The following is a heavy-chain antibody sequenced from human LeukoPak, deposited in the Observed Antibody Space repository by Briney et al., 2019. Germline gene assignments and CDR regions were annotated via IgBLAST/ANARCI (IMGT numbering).Heavy chain of an antibody. CDR3: AREPGFDSSGYLNWFDS. Sequence: SETLSLTCTVSGGSISSYYWSWLRQPPGKGLEWIACISYSGSTKYNPSLKSRVTISVDTSKNQLSLKLSSVTAADTAVYYCAREPGFDSSGYLNWFDSWGQGTLVTVSS. D-gene: IGHD3-22*01. J-gene: IGHJ5*01. CDR2: ISYSGST. CDR1: GGSISSYY. V-gene: IGHV4-59*01.